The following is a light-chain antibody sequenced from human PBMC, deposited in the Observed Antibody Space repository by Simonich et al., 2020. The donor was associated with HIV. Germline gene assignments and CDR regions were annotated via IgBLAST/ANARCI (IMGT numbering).Light chain of an antibody. CDR3: QQRYSWPPLT. J-gene: IGKJ4*01. V-gene: IGKV3D-20*02. CDR1: QSVSSSY. Sequence: EIVLTQSPGTLSLSPGERATLSCRASQSVSSSYLAWYQQKPGLAPRLLIYDASNRATGIPARFSGSGSGTDFTLTISSLEPEDFAVYYCQQRYSWPPLTFGGGTNVEI. CDR2: DAS.